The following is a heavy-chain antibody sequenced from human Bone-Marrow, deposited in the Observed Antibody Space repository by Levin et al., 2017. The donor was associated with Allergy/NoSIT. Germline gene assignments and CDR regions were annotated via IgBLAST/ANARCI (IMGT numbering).Heavy chain of an antibody. CDR2: INPNSGGT. Sequence: GESLKISCKASGYTFTGYYMHWVRQAPGQGLEWMGWINPNSGGTNYAQKFQGRVTMTRDTSISTAYMELSRLRSDDTAVYYCARETVDTAMVPDYWGQGTLVTVSS. D-gene: IGHD5-18*01. CDR3: ARETVDTAMVPDY. CDR1: GYTFTGYY. V-gene: IGHV1-2*02. J-gene: IGHJ4*02.